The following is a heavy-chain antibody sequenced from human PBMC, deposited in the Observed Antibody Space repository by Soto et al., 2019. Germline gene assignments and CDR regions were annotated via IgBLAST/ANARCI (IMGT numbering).Heavy chain of an antibody. Sequence: QVHLQESGPGLVKPSDTLSLICTVSGGSLSSHYWTWIRQPAGKGLEWIGRIYSTGTTDYNPSLGSRVTMSVDTSKNQLSLKLRSVTAADTAVSYCAREKDSYYSAMDVWGQGTTVAVSS. J-gene: IGHJ6*02. D-gene: IGHD3-22*01. CDR2: IYSTGTT. V-gene: IGHV4-4*07. CDR3: AREKDSYYSAMDV. CDR1: GGSLSSHY.